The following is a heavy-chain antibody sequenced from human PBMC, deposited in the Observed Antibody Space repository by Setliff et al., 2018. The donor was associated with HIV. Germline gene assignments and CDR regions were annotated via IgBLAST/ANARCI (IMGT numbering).Heavy chain of an antibody. CDR2: IWYDGSNK. J-gene: IGHJ4*02. CDR3: VKVSRGTVVRGVILVGYFDY. Sequence: GGSLRLSCVASGFRFSTYGMHWVRQAPGKGLEWVAVIWYDGSNKYYADSVKGRFTISRDNSKNTLYLQMSSLRVEDTAVYYCVKVSRGTVVRGVILVGYFDYWGQGTLVTVSS. D-gene: IGHD3-10*02. CDR1: GFRFSTYG. V-gene: IGHV3-33*06.